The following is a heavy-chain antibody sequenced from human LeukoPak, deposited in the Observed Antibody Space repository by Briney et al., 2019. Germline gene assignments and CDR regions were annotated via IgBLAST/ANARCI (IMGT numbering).Heavy chain of an antibody. Sequence: GRSLRLSCAASGFTFSSYWMSWVRQAPGKGLEWVANIKQDGSEKYYVDSVKGRFTISRDNAKNSLYLQMNSLRAEDTAVYYCALSTILAETGMDYWGQGTLVTVSS. CDR3: ALSTILAETGMDY. J-gene: IGHJ4*02. CDR1: GFTFSSYW. V-gene: IGHV3-7*01. D-gene: IGHD5/OR15-5a*01. CDR2: IKQDGSEK.